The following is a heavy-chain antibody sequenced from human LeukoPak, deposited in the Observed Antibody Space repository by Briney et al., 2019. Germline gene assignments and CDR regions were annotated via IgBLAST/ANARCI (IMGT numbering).Heavy chain of an antibody. CDR3: AKERNLEIAVAGTIFDY. Sequence: GGSLRLSCAASGFTFSSYAMSWVRQAPGKGLEWVSAISGSGGSTYYADSVKGRFTISRDNSKNMIYLEMSSLKAEDTAVYYCAKERNLEIAVAGTIFDYWGQGTLVTVSS. J-gene: IGHJ4*02. CDR1: GFTFSSYA. D-gene: IGHD6-19*01. CDR2: ISGSGGST. V-gene: IGHV3-23*01.